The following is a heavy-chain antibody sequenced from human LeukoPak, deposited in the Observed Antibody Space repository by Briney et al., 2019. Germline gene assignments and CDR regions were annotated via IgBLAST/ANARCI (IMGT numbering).Heavy chain of an antibody. CDR1: GGSISSYY. CDR2: IYTTGNT. Sequence: SETLSLTCSVSGGSISSYYWSWIRQPAGKGREWIGRIYTTGNTDYNPSLKSRVTMSVDTSKNQFSLNLSSVTAADTAVYYCARAGSYYDILTGLEVFDYWGQGTLVTVSS. J-gene: IGHJ4*02. D-gene: IGHD3-9*01. V-gene: IGHV4-4*07. CDR3: ARAGSYYDILTGLEVFDY.